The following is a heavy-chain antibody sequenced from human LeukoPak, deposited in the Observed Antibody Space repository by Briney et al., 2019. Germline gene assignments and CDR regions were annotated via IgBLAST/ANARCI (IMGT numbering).Heavy chain of an antibody. D-gene: IGHD2-2*01. CDR2: IRYDGSNK. V-gene: IGHV3-30*02. CDR3: ATEDIVVVPAAIHDYYYMDV. CDR1: GFTFSSYG. Sequence: GGSLRLSCAASGFTFSSYGMHWVRQAPGKGLEWVAFIRYDGSNKYYADSVKGRFTISRDNSKNTLYLQMNSLRAEDTAVYYCATEDIVVVPAAIHDYYYMDVWGKGTTVTVSS. J-gene: IGHJ6*03.